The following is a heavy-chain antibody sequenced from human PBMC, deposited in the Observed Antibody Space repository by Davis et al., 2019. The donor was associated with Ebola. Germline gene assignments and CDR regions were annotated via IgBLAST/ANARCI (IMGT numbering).Heavy chain of an antibody. V-gene: IGHV1-2*06. D-gene: IGHD3-16*01. Sequence: ASVKVSCKASGYTFTGYYMHWVRQAPGQGLEWMGRINPNSGGTNYAQKFQGRVTITADKSTSTAYMELSSLRSEDTAVYYCARGFYDYYFDYWGQGTLVTVSS. J-gene: IGHJ4*02. CDR3: ARGFYDYYFDY. CDR2: INPNSGGT. CDR1: GYTFTGYY.